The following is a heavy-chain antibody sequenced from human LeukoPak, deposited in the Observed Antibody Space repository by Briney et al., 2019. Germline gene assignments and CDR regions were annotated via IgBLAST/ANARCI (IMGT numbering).Heavy chain of an antibody. CDR3: ARGGGAYGDYIQED. CDR1: GDSISGYY. V-gene: IGHV4-34*01. CDR2: INHSGST. Sequence: SETLSLTCSVSGDSISGYYWSWIRQPPGKGLEWIGEINHSGSTNYNPSLKSRVTISVDTSKNQFSLKLSSVTAADPAVYYCARGGGAYGDYIQEDWGQGTLVTVSS. J-gene: IGHJ4*02. D-gene: IGHD4-17*01.